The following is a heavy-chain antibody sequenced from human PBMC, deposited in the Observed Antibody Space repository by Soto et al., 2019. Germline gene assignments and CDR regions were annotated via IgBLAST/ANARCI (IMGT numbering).Heavy chain of an antibody. V-gene: IGHV4-34*01. CDR2: INHSGST. CDR3: AREKPYSSSWYHDY. Sequence: NPSETLSLTCAVYGGSFSGYYWSWIRQPPGKGLEWIGEINHSGSTNYNPSLKSRVTISVDTSKNQFSLKLSSVTAADTAVYYCAREKPYSSSWYHDYWGQGTLVTVSS. D-gene: IGHD6-13*01. CDR1: GGSFSGYY. J-gene: IGHJ4*02.